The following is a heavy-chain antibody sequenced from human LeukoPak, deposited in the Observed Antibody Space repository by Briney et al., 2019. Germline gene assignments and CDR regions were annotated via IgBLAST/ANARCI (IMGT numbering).Heavy chain of an antibody. J-gene: IGHJ4*02. CDR2: IYSSGST. CDR1: GGSISSGGYY. Sequence: NSSETLSLTCTVSGGSISSGGYYWSWIRQPAGKGLEWIGRIYSSGSTNYNPSLKSRVTISLETSKNQFSLKLTSVTAADTAVYYCARQTGSGLFILPGGQGTLVTVSS. V-gene: IGHV4-61*02. CDR3: ARQTGSGLFILP. D-gene: IGHD3/OR15-3a*01.